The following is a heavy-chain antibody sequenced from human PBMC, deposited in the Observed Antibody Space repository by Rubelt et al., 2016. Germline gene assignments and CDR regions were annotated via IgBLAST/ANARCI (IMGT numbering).Heavy chain of an antibody. V-gene: IGHV1-18*01. CDR3: ASVRTAMYYFDY. CDR1: GYTFTNYG. CDR2: ISAYNGNT. D-gene: IGHD5-18*01. Sequence: QVQLVQSGSEVKKPGASVKVSCKASGYTFTNYGVTWVRQAPGQGLEWMGWISAYNGNTNYAQKLQGRVTMTTDTSTSTANMELSRLRSDETAVYYCASVRTAMYYFDYWGQGTLVTVSS. J-gene: IGHJ4*02.